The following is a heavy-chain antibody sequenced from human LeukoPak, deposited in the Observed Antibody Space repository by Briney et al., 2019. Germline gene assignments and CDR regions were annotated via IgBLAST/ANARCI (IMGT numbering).Heavy chain of an antibody. CDR3: AKEVSSSFDY. V-gene: IGHV3-23*01. Sequence: GGSLRLSCAASGFTLSSYAMSWVRQAPGKGPEWVSATSSSDAGTYYAESVRGRFTISRDNSKNTLFLQMNSLRAEDAAVYYCAKEVSSSFDYWGQGTLVTVSS. J-gene: IGHJ4*02. CDR1: GFTLSSYA. CDR2: TSSSDAGT. D-gene: IGHD6-6*01.